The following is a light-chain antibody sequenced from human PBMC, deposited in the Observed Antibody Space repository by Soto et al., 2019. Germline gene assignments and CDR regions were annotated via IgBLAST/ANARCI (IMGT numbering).Light chain of an antibody. CDR2: AAS. V-gene: IGKV1-9*01. CDR3: QQLSTYPWT. J-gene: IGKJ1*01. Sequence: IQLTQSPSSLSASVGDRFTITCRASQGISSYLAWYQQKPGKAPKLLIYAASTLQSGVPSRFSGSGSGTDFTLTISSLQPEDFATYYCQQLSTYPWTFGQGTKVDI. CDR1: QGISSY.